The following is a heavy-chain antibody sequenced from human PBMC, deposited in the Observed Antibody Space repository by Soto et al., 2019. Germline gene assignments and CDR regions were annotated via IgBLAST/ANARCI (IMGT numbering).Heavy chain of an antibody. CDR2: ISSGSSTI. V-gene: IGHV3-48*01. CDR3: TRSADMDV. Sequence: GSLRLSCAASGFTFSSYSMNWVRQAPGKGPEWVSYISSGSSTIYYADSVKGRFTISRDNAKNSLYLQMDSLRAEDTAVYYATRSADMDVWGTGTTVTVSS. J-gene: IGHJ6*03. D-gene: IGHD2-2*01. CDR1: GFTFSSYS.